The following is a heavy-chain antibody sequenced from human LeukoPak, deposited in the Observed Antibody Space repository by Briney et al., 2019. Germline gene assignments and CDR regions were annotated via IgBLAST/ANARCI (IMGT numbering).Heavy chain of an antibody. CDR2: INTAGST. Sequence: PGGSLRLSCEVSGLTFSNFWMHWVRQTPGQGLVWVCRINTAGSTVYADPAKGRFTISRDNAKNLVYLQMNSLRTEDTAVYYCASFRDTDNWGRGTMVTVSS. J-gene: IGHJ3*01. CDR3: ASFRDTDN. CDR1: GLTFSNFW. D-gene: IGHD2-21*01. V-gene: IGHV3-74*01.